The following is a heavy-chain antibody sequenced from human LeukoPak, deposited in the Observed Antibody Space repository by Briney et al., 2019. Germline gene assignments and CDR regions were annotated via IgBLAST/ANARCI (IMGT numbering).Heavy chain of an antibody. V-gene: IGHV3-7*01. CDR2: IKDDGSGK. J-gene: IGHJ4*02. D-gene: IGHD3-10*01. Sequence: GGSLRLSCTASGFTFSNYWMNWVRQAPGKGLEWVANIKDDGSGKYYVDSLKGRFTISRDNAKNSLYLQMNSLRAEDTAVYYCATDYYVSGSYYRLFYWGQGTLVTVSS. CDR3: ATDYYVSGSYYRLFY. CDR1: GFTFSNYW.